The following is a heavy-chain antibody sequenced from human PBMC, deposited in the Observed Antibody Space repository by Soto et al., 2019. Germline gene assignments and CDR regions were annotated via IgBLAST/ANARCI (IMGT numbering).Heavy chain of an antibody. Sequence: ASVKVSCKASGYTFTGYYMHWVRQALGQGLEWMGWINPNSGGTNYAQKFQGRVTMTRDTSISTAYMELSRLRSDDTAVYYCARDGYIVVVPAAIVNYGMDVWGQGTTVTVSS. J-gene: IGHJ6*02. CDR2: INPNSGGT. CDR1: GYTFTGYY. V-gene: IGHV1-2*02. D-gene: IGHD2-2*01. CDR3: ARDGYIVVVPAAIVNYGMDV.